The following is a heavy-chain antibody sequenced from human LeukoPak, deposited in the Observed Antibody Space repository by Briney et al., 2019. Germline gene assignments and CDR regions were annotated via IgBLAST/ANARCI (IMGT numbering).Heavy chain of an antibody. D-gene: IGHD3-10*01. CDR3: ARDANYYGSGSYDC. CDR2: ISAYNGNT. CDR1: GYTFTSYG. J-gene: IGHJ4*02. Sequence: ASVKVSCKASGYTFTSYGISWVRQAPGQGLEWMGWISAYNGNTNYAQKLQGRVTMTTDTSTSTAYMELRSLRSDDTAVYYCARDANYYGSGSYDCWGQGTLVTVSS. V-gene: IGHV1-18*01.